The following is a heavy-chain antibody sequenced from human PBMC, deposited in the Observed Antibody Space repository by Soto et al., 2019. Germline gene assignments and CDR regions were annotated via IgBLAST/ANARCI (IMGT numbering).Heavy chain of an antibody. CDR3: ARGGGIVVVTAPYDR. CDR1: GYTFNTYY. CDR2: IHPSGGGT. V-gene: IGHV1-46*02. Sequence: ASVKVSCKPSGYTFNTYYLHWVRQAPGQALEWMGVIHPSGGGTTYAQKFLGRVTVTRDTSTRTVYMELGSLTSDDTAVYYCARGGGIVVVTAPYDRWGQGTLVTVSS. J-gene: IGHJ5*02. D-gene: IGHD2-21*02.